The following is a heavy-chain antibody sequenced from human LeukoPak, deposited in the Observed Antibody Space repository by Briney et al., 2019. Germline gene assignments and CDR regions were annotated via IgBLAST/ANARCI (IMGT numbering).Heavy chain of an antibody. CDR1: GFTFSNYW. Sequence: GGSLRLSCAASGFTFSNYWMSWVRQAPGKGLGWVANIKQDGSEKYYVDSVKGRFTISRDNAKNSLYLQMNSMRAEDTAVYYCARDVGTENYFDYWGQGTLVTVSS. V-gene: IGHV3-7*01. J-gene: IGHJ4*02. CDR2: IKQDGSEK. CDR3: ARDVGTENYFDY. D-gene: IGHD2-15*01.